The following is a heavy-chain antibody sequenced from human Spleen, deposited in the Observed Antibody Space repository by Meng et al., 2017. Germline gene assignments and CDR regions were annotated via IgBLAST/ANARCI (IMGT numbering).Heavy chain of an antibody. CDR1: GFTFSSYA. CDR3: AKGLGYGGTLAFDH. D-gene: IGHD4-23*01. CDR2: ISGSGGST. V-gene: IGHV3-23*01. J-gene: IGHJ4*02. Sequence: GESLKISCAASGFTFSSYAMSWVRQAPGKGLEWVSAISGSGGSTYYADSVKGRFTISRDNSKNTLYLQMNSLRAEDTAVYYCAKGLGYGGTLAFDHWGQEILVTVSS.